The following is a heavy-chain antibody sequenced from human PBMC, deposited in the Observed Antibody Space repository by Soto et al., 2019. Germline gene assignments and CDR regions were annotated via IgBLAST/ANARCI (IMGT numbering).Heavy chain of an antibody. CDR2: MNPNSGNT. Sequence: QVQLVQSGAEVKKPGASVNVSCKASGYTFTNYDINWVRQASGQRLEWMGWMNPNSGNTGYAQKLQGRVTMTRNTSMSTASMELSSLTSEDTAVYYCARGPMSCTSSSCPYFFDYWAQGTLVTVSS. V-gene: IGHV1-8*01. J-gene: IGHJ4*02. CDR1: GYTFTNYD. CDR3: ARGPMSCTSSSCPYFFDY. D-gene: IGHD2-2*01.